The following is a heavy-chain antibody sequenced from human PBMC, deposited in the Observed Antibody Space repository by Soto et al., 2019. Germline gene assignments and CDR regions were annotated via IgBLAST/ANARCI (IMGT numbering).Heavy chain of an antibody. J-gene: IGHJ4*02. Sequence: EVQLLESGGGLVQPGGSLRLSCAASGLTFSGYALSWFRQAPGKGLEWVSAFSGRGGRTYYADSLKGRFTISRDNSKNTLYLQMNSLRAEDTAVYYCANIWFGELHPLTYWGQGTLVTVSS. D-gene: IGHD3-10*01. CDR2: FSGRGGRT. CDR1: GLTFSGYA. V-gene: IGHV3-23*01. CDR3: ANIWFGELHPLTY.